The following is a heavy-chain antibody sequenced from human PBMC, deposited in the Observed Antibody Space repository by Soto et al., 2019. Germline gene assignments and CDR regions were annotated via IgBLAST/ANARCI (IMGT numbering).Heavy chain of an antibody. Sequence: QVQLVDSGGGVVQPGRSLKLSCAASGFTFSSYPMHWVRQATGKGLEWVAVISYDGSTKYYVDSVKGRFTISRDNSKNTLYRQMNSLRAEDTALYYCARAAIVNSYGLHYFEYWGQGTLVTVSS. CDR1: GFTFSSYP. CDR2: ISYDGSTK. CDR3: ARAAIVNSYGLHYFEY. D-gene: IGHD5-18*01. J-gene: IGHJ4*02. V-gene: IGHV3-30-3*01.